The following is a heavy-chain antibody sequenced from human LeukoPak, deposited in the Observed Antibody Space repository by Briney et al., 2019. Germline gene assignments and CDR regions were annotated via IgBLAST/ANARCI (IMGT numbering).Heavy chain of an antibody. CDR1: GGSISRGSYY. Sequence: PSQTLSLTCAISGGSISRGSYYWSWIRQPPGKGLEWIGYIYYSGSTNYNPSLKSRVTISVDTSKNQFSLKLSSVTAADTAVYYCARRYGNFDYWGQGTLVTVSS. D-gene: IGHD4-17*01. J-gene: IGHJ4*02. V-gene: IGHV4-61*01. CDR2: IYYSGST. CDR3: ARRYGNFDY.